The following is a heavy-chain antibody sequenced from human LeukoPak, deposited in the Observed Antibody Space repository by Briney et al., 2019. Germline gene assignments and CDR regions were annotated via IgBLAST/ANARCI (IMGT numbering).Heavy chain of an antibody. CDR3: ARGYFSSSGRGMDV. Sequence: GGSLRLSCEASGFTFNNYWMSWVRQAPRKGLEWVANIKQDGSEKSYVDSVKGRFTISRDNAKNSLFLQMDSLRAEDTPVYYCARGYFSSSGRGMDVWGQGTTVTVSS. CDR2: IKQDGSEK. J-gene: IGHJ6*02. D-gene: IGHD6-13*01. V-gene: IGHV3-7*01. CDR1: GFTFNNYW.